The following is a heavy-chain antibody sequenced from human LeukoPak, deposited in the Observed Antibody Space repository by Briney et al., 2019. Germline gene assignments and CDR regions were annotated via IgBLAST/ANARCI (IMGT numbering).Heavy chain of an antibody. Sequence: SETLSLTCAVYGGSSSGYYWSWIRQPPGKGLEWIGEINHSGSTNYNPSLKSRVTISVDTSKNQFSLKLSSVTAADTAVYYCAGPRGDGKKAYYFDYWGQGTLVTVSS. D-gene: IGHD5-24*01. J-gene: IGHJ4*02. CDR2: INHSGST. CDR1: GGSSSGYY. CDR3: AGPRGDGKKAYYFDY. V-gene: IGHV4-34*01.